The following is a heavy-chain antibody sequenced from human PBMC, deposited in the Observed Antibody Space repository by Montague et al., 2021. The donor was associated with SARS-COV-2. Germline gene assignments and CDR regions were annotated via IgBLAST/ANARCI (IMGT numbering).Heavy chain of an antibody. Sequence: PALVKPTQTLTLTCTFSGFSLSTSGMCVSWIRQPPGKALEWLARIDWDDDKYYSTPLKTRLTISKDTSKNQVVLTMTNMDPVDTATYYCARDWGCTPFDYWGQGTLVTVSS. CDR1: GFSLSTSGMC. CDR3: ARDWGCTPFDY. D-gene: IGHD7-27*01. CDR2: IDWDDDK. J-gene: IGHJ4*02. V-gene: IGHV2-70*11.